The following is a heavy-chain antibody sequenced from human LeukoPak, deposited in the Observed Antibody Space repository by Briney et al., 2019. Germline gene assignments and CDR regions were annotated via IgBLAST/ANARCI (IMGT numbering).Heavy chain of an antibody. CDR1: GYSISSGYY. Sequence: SETLSLTCAVSGYSISSGYYWGWIRQPPGKGLERIGSFYHSGSTYYNPSLKSRVTISVDTSKNQFSLKLSSVTAADTAVYYCARAPTGGYDYWGQGTLVTVSS. CDR3: ARAPTGGYDY. D-gene: IGHD7-27*01. V-gene: IGHV4-38-2*01. CDR2: FYHSGST. J-gene: IGHJ4*02.